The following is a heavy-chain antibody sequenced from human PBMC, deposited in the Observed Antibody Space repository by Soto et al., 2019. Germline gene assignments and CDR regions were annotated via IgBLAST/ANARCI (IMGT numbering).Heavy chain of an antibody. Sequence: SETLSLTCPVSGGSVTNSSYYWGWIRQSPGKGLEWIGSVYYRGRSYSKSSVKSRVTISVDTSKNQCSLNLNSVTASDTAVYFCVSQRTTVITQAHFDYWGPGALVTVSS. CDR3: VSQRTTVITQAHFDY. D-gene: IGHD4-4*01. J-gene: IGHJ4*02. CDR2: VYYRGRS. V-gene: IGHV4-39*01. CDR1: GGSVTNSSYY.